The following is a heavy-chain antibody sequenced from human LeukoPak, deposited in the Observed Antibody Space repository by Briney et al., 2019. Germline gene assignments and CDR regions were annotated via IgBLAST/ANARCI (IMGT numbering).Heavy chain of an antibody. D-gene: IGHD5-18*01. V-gene: IGHV1-46*01. CDR1: GYTLTELS. CDR3: ARGGPRDTAHDY. CDR2: VNPSGGST. Sequence: GASVKVSCKVSGYTLTELSMHWVRQAPGQGLEWMGIVNPSGGSTSYAQKIQGRVTMTRDTSTSTVYMELSSLRSEDTAVYYCARGGPRDTAHDYWGQGTLVTVSS. J-gene: IGHJ4*02.